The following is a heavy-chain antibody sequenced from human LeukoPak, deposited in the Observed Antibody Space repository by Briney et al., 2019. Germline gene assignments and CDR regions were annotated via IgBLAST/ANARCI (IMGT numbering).Heavy chain of an antibody. Sequence: SETLSLTCTVSGGSISSYYWSWIRQPPGKGLEWIGYIYYSGSTNYNPSLKSRVTISVDTSKNQFSLKLSPVTAADTAVYYCARVSGSYYYYYYMDVWGKGTTVTVSS. CDR2: IYYSGST. D-gene: IGHD1-26*01. CDR3: ARVSGSYYYYYYMDV. J-gene: IGHJ6*03. CDR1: GGSISSYY. V-gene: IGHV4-59*01.